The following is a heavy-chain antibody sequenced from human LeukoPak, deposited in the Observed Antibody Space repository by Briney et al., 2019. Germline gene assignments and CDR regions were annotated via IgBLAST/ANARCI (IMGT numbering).Heavy chain of an antibody. J-gene: IGHJ4*02. V-gene: IGHV1-2*02. CDR2: INPNSGGT. Sequence: ASVKVSCKASGYTFTGYYMHWVRQAPGQGLEWMGWINPNSGGTNYAQKFQGRVTMTRDTSISTVYMELSSLRSEDTAVYYCARDRGHYDSSGYTPDYWGQGTLVTVSS. CDR3: ARDRGHYDSSGYTPDY. CDR1: GYTFTGYY. D-gene: IGHD3-22*01.